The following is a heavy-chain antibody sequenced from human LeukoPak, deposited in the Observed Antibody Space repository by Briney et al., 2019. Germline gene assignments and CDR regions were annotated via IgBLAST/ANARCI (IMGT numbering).Heavy chain of an antibody. J-gene: IGHJ6*02. V-gene: IGHV4-59*01. CDR3: ARVYYYYYYGMDV. CDR1: VGSISRCY. Sequence: PSEPQSLTCTLSVGSISRCYWSGVRQPPGEGLEWIGYFYYSGSTNYNPSLKSRVTISVDTSKNQFSLKLSSVTAADTAVYYCARVYYYYYYGMDVWGQGTTVTVSS. CDR2: FYYSGST.